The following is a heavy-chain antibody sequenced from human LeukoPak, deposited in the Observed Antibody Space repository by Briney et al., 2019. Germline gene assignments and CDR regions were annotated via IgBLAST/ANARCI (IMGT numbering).Heavy chain of an antibody. D-gene: IGHD3-3*01. Sequence: PGRSLRLSCAASGLSFRSYGMHWVRQAPGKGLEWVAVIWYDGSKKYYADSVKGRFTISRDNSKNTLYLQMNSLRAEDTAVYYCAKAFSYDFWSGYYLDYWGQGTLVTVSS. V-gene: IGHV3-33*06. CDR1: GLSFRSYG. J-gene: IGHJ4*02. CDR3: AKAFSYDFWSGYYLDY. CDR2: IWYDGSKK.